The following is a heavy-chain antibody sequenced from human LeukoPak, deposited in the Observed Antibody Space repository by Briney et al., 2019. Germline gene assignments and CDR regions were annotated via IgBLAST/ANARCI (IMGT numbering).Heavy chain of an antibody. D-gene: IGHD2-2*01. J-gene: IGHJ6*03. Sequence: ASVTVSCKVSGYTLTELSMHWVRQAPGKGLEWMGGFDPEDGETIYAQKFQGRVTMTEDTSTDTAYMELSSLRSEDTAVYYCATLTPTVDVVPAAMIPYYYYYMDVWGKGTTVTVSS. CDR3: ATLTPTVDVVPAAMIPYYYYYMDV. CDR1: GYTLTELS. CDR2: FDPEDGET. V-gene: IGHV1-24*01.